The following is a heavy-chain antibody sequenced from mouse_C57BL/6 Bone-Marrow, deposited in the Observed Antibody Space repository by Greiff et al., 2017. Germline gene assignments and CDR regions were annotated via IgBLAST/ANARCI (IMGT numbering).Heavy chain of an antibody. V-gene: IGHV1-64*01. Sequence: VQLQQPGAELVKPGASVKLSCKASGYTFTSYWMHWVKQRPGQGLEWIGMIHPNSGSTNYNEKFKSKAKLTVDKSSSTAYMQLSSLTSEDSAVYYCARRLRQLRQYYFDYWGQGTTLTVSS. CDR2: IHPNSGST. J-gene: IGHJ2*01. CDR1: GYTFTSYW. D-gene: IGHD3-2*02. CDR3: ARRLRQLRQYYFDY.